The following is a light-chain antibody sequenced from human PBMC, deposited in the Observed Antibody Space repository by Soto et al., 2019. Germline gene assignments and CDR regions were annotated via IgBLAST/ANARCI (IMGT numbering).Light chain of an antibody. V-gene: IGKV3-20*01. CDR1: QSVSSSY. J-gene: IGKJ1*01. CDR3: QQYGLSPRT. CDR2: AAS. Sequence: EIVLTQSPFTLSCSPGERCTLSFIASQSVSSSYLAWYQQKPGQAPRLFIYAASIRATGIPDRFSGSGSGTDFTLTISRLEPEDFAVYYCQQYGLSPRTFGRGTKVDIK.